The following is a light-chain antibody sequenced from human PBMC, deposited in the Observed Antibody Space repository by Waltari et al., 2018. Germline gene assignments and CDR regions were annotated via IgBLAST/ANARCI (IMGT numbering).Light chain of an antibody. CDR3: QQYNYWPRFP. Sequence: EIVMTQSPAILSVSPGERATLSCRASQSISTNLAWYQHKTGQAHRLLIHGASTRATGIPARLSGSGSGTEFTLTISSLQSEDFAVYYCQQYNYWPRFPFGPGTKVDIK. V-gene: IGKV3-15*01. CDR2: GAS. J-gene: IGKJ3*01. CDR1: QSISTN.